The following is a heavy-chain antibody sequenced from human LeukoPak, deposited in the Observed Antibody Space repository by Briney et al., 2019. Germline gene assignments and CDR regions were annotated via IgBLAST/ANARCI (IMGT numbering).Heavy chain of an antibody. D-gene: IGHD2-15*01. CDR3: ARDGVKLVVVAATDY. CDR2: INSSSSYI. CDR1: GFTFSSYS. V-gene: IGHV3-21*01. J-gene: IGHJ4*02. Sequence: GGSLRLSCAASGFTFSSYSMNWVRQAPGKGLEWVSSINSSSSYIYYADSGKGRFTISRDHAKNSLYLQMNSLRAEDTAVYCCARDGVKLVVVAATDYWGQGTLVTVSS.